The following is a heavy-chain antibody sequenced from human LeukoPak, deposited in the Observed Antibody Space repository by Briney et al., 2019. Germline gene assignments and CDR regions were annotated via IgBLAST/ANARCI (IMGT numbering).Heavy chain of an antibody. CDR1: GFSFGDYF. CDR2: ISGGTTYI. D-gene: IGHD6-6*01. V-gene: IGHV3-11*06. Sequence: PGGSLRLSCAATGFSFGDYFMTWVRQAPGKGLEWISYISGGTTYINHADSVKGRFTISRDNSKNTLYLQMNSLRAEDTAVYYCAKGRGSSDNSFDYWGQGTLVTVSS. J-gene: IGHJ4*02. CDR3: AKGRGSSDNSFDY.